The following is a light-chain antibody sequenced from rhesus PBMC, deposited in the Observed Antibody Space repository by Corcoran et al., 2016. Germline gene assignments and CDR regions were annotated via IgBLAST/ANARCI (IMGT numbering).Light chain of an antibody. Sequence: EIVLTQSPATLSLSPGERATLSCRASQSVSSSLAWYQQKPEQAPRLLTYGASSRATGIPDRFSGSWSVTDFTLTISSLEPEDFAVYYCQQYSNWPHSFGQGTKVEIK. CDR1: QSVSSS. CDR3: QQYSNWPHS. V-gene: IGKV3-42*03. CDR2: GAS. J-gene: IGKJ2*01.